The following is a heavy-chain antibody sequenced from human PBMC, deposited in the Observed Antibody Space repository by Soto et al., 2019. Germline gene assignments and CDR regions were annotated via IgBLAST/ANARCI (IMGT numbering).Heavy chain of an antibody. CDR3: ARLIYDFWSGSRPDHFDY. V-gene: IGHV4-39*01. D-gene: IGHD3-3*01. CDR2: IYYSGST. J-gene: IGHJ4*02. Sequence: SETLSLTCTVSGGSISSSSYYWGWIRQPPGKGLEWIGSIYYSGSTYYNPSLKSRVTISVDTSKNQFSLKLSSVTAADTAVYYCARLIYDFWSGSRPDHFDYWGQGTLVTVSS. CDR1: GGSISSSSYY.